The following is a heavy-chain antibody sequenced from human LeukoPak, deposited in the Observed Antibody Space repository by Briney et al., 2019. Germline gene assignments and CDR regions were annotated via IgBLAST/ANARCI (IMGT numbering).Heavy chain of an antibody. V-gene: IGHV3-43*02. D-gene: IGHD1-26*01. CDR3: AREGSGSYYPDY. Sequence: GGSLRLSCAASGFTFDDYAMHWVRQAPGKGLEWVSLISGDGGSTYYADSVKGRFTISRDNSKNSLYLQMNSLRAEDTAVYYCAREGSGSYYPDYWGQGTLVTVSS. J-gene: IGHJ4*02. CDR1: GFTFDDYA. CDR2: ISGDGGST.